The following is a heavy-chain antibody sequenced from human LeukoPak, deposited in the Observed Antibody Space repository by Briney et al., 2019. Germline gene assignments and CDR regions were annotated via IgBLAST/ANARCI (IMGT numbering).Heavy chain of an antibody. V-gene: IGHV4-34*01. CDR2: INHSGST. CDR1: GGSFSGYY. Sequence: SETLSLTCAAYGGSFSGYYWSWIRQPPGKGLEWIGEINHSGSTNYNPSLKSRVTISVDTSKNQFSLKLSSVTAADTAVYYCARRGPDGNLQNYYYMDVWGKGTTVTVSS. J-gene: IGHJ6*03. CDR3: ARRGPDGNLQNYYYMDV. D-gene: IGHD4-23*01.